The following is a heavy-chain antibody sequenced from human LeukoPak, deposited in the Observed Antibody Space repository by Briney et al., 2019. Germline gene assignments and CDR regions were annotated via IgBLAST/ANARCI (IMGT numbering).Heavy chain of an antibody. V-gene: IGHV6-1*01. Sequence: SQTLSLTCAISGDSVSSNSAAWNWIRQSPPRGLEWLGRTYYRSKWYNDYAVSVKSRITINPDTSKNQFSLQLNSVTPEDTAVYYCARDARIAAAARWYYFDYWGQGTLVTVSS. CDR1: GDSVSSNSAA. CDR3: ARDARIAAAARWYYFDY. CDR2: TYYRSKWYN. D-gene: IGHD6-13*01. J-gene: IGHJ4*02.